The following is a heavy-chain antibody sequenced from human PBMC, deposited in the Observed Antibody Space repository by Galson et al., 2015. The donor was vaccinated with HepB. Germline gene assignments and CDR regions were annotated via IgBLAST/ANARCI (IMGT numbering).Heavy chain of an antibody. J-gene: IGHJ4*02. CDR3: AREGDGYNRRYFDY. CDR1: GYTFTGYY. Sequence: SVKVSCKASGYTFTGYYMHWVRQAPGQGLEWMGWINPNSGGTNYAQKFQGRVTMTRDTSIGTAYMELSRLRSDDTAVYYCAREGDGYNRRYFDYWGQGTLVTVSS. D-gene: IGHD5-24*01. CDR2: INPNSGGT. V-gene: IGHV1-2*02.